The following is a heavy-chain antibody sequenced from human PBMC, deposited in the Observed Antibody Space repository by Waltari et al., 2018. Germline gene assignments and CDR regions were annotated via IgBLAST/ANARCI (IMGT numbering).Heavy chain of an antibody. D-gene: IGHD2-15*01. V-gene: IGHV3-7*01. CDR2: IKQDGSEK. Sequence: EVQLVESGGGLVQPGGSLRLSCAASGFTFSSYWMSWVRQAPGKGLEWVANIKQDGSEKYYVDSVKGRFTSSRDNAKNSLYLQMNSLRAEDTAVYYCARVGGDCSGGSCHFVYWGQGTLVTVSS. CDR3: ARVGGDCSGGSCHFVY. J-gene: IGHJ4*02. CDR1: GFTFSSYW.